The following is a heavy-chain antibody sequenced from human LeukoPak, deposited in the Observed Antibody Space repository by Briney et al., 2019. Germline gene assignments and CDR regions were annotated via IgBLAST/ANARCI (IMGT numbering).Heavy chain of an antibody. Sequence: PSQTLSLTCAVSGGSISSGGYSWSWIRQPPGKGLEWIGYIYHSGSTYYNPSLKSRATISVDRSKNQFSLKLSSVTAADTAVYYCARIRLRGPYYYGMDVWGKGTTVTVSS. D-gene: IGHD4-17*01. V-gene: IGHV4-30-2*01. CDR3: ARIRLRGPYYYGMDV. CDR1: GGSISSGGYS. J-gene: IGHJ6*04. CDR2: IYHSGST.